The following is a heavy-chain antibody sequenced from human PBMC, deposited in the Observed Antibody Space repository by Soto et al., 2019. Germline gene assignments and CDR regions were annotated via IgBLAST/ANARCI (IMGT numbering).Heavy chain of an antibody. D-gene: IGHD3-3*01. CDR3: ARHGTHDFWSGYYYGMDV. CDR2: IYYSGST. Sequence: SETLSLTCTVSGGSISSYYWSWIRQPPGKGLEWIGYIYYSGSTNYNPSLKSRVTISVDTSKNQFSLKLSSGTAADTAVYYCARHGTHDFWSGYYYGMDVWCQGTTVTVSS. J-gene: IGHJ6*02. V-gene: IGHV4-59*08. CDR1: GGSISSYY.